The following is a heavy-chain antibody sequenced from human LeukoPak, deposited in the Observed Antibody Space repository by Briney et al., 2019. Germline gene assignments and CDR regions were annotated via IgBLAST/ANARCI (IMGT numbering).Heavy chain of an antibody. J-gene: IGHJ4*02. CDR1: GGSFSGYY. CDR2: INHSGST. V-gene: IGHV4-34*01. CDR3: ARFLGRDGYKKRYFDY. Sequence: PSETLSLTCAVYGGSFSGYYWTWIRQPPRKGLEWIGEINHSGSTNYNPSLKSRVIISVDTSKNQFSLKLSSVTAADTAVYYCARFLGRDGYKKRYFDYWGQGTLVTVSS. D-gene: IGHD5-24*01.